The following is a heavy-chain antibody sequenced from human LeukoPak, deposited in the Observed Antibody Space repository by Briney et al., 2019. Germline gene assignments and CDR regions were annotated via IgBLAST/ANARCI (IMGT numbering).Heavy chain of an antibody. Sequence: SETLSLTCTVSGDSISNIIYYWGWIRQPPGKGLEWIGSIYYSGSTYYNPSLKSRVTISVDTSKNQFSLKLSSVTAADTAVYYCARHFSTYCSGTSCFYYYMDVWSKGTTVTVSS. CDR3: ARHFSTYCSGTSCFYYYMDV. V-gene: IGHV4-39*01. CDR1: GDSISNIIYY. D-gene: IGHD2-2*01. CDR2: IYYSGST. J-gene: IGHJ6*03.